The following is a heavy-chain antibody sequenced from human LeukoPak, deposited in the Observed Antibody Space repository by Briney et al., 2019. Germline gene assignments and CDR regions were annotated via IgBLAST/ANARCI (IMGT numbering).Heavy chain of an antibody. CDR3: ARGYYDSSGYEL. Sequence: SETLSLTCTVSGGSISSYYWSWIRQPPGKGLEWIGYIYYSGSTNYNPSLKSRVTISVDTSKNQFSLKLSSVTAADTAVYYCARGYYDSSGYELWGQGTLVTVSS. J-gene: IGHJ4*02. CDR1: GGSISSYY. D-gene: IGHD3-22*01. CDR2: IYYSGST. V-gene: IGHV4-59*08.